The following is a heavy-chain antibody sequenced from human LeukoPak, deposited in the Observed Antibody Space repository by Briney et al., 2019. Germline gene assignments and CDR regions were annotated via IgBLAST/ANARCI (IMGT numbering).Heavy chain of an antibody. J-gene: IGHJ4*02. CDR2: INPNSGGT. CDR3: ARAARRFSGSYPGY. V-gene: IGHV1-2*02. Sequence: GASVKVSCKASGYTFTGYYMHWVRQAPGQGLAWMGWINPNSGGTNYAQKFQGRVTMTRDTSISTAYMELSRLRSDDTAVYYCARAARRFSGSYPGYWGQGTLVTVSS. CDR1: GYTFTGYY. D-gene: IGHD1-26*01.